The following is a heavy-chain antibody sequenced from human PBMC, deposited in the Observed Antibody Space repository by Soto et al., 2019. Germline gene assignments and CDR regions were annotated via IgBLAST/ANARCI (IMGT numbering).Heavy chain of an antibody. Sequence: PGESLKISCQGSGYTFTNYWIGWVRQMPGKGLEWMGMIYPGDSDTRYSPSFQGQVTISADKSISTAYLQWSSLKASDTAMYYCSKSNVMGGGFNWFDPWGQGTMVTV. CDR3: SKSNVMGGGFNWFDP. D-gene: IGHD3-10*01. CDR1: GYTFTNYW. CDR2: IYPGDSDT. V-gene: IGHV5-51*01. J-gene: IGHJ5*02.